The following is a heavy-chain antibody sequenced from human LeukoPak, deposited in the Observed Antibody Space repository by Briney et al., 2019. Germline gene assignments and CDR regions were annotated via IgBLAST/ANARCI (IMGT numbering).Heavy chain of an antibody. D-gene: IGHD3-3*01. Sequence: GGSLRLSCAASGFTFSSYSMSWVRQPPGKGLKWVSAISGSGGSTYYADSVKGRFTISRDNSKNTLYLQMNSLRAEDTAVYYCAKSHNVLRFLEWFPERYYGMDVWGQGTTVTVSS. V-gene: IGHV3-23*01. J-gene: IGHJ6*02. CDR3: AKSHNVLRFLEWFPERYYGMDV. CDR1: GFTFSSYS. CDR2: ISGSGGST.